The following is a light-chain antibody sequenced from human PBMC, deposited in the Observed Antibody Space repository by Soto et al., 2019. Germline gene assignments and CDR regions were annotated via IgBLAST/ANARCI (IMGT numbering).Light chain of an antibody. CDR2: LNSDGSH. CDR3: QTWGTGDVV. Sequence: QLVLTQSPSASASLVASVKLTCTLSSGHSSYAIAGHQQQPEKGPRYLMKLNSDGSHSKGDGIPDRFSGSSSGAERYLTISSLQSEDEADYYCQTWGTGDVVFGGGTQLTVL. V-gene: IGLV4-69*01. J-gene: IGLJ2*01. CDR1: SGHSSYA.